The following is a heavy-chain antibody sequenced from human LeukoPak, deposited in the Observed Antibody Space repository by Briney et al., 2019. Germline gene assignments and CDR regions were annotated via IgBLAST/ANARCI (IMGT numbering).Heavy chain of an antibody. CDR2: ISDSGDYT. CDR1: GFIFSSYA. CDR3: AKDTSIGKYCTNGVCSPFDY. D-gene: IGHD2-8*01. V-gene: IGHV3-23*01. J-gene: IGHJ4*02. Sequence: GGSLRLSCAASGFIFSSYAMSWVRQAPGQGLEWVSVISDSGDYTSYADSVRGRFTISRDNSRNTLYLQMISLRPEDTAVYYCAKDTSIGKYCTNGVCSPFDYWGQGTLVTVSS.